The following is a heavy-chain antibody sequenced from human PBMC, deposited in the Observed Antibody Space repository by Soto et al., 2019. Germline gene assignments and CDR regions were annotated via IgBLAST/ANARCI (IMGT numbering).Heavy chain of an antibody. J-gene: IGHJ4*02. D-gene: IGHD2-21*02. CDR2: ISYDGNNK. V-gene: IGHV3-30-3*01. CDR1: GFTFSSYA. Sequence: QVQLVESGGGVVQPGRSLRLSCAASGFTFSSYAMHWVRKAPGKGLEWVALISYDGNNKYYADSVKGRFTISRDNSKNTLYLQMNSLRTEDTAVYYCARGGLGTVVTPENYWGQGTLVTVSS. CDR3: ARGGLGTVVTPENY.